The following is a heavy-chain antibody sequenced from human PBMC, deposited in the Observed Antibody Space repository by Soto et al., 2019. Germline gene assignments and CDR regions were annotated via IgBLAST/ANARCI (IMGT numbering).Heavy chain of an antibody. CDR3: ARSKYYNDGSSYWTFDY. Sequence: SETLSLTCVVSGGSISSGGYSWSWIRQPPGKGLEWVGFIHHSGSTSYNPSLKRRITMSVDKSKDQFSLQLSSVTAADTAVYYCARSKYYNDGSSYWTFDYWGQGTQVTVYS. CDR2: IHHSGST. D-gene: IGHD3-22*01. V-gene: IGHV4-30-2*01. J-gene: IGHJ4*02. CDR1: GGSISSGGYS.